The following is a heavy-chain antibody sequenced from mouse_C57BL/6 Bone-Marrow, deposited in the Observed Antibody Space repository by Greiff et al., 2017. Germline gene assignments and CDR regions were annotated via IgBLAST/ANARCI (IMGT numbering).Heavy chain of an antibody. CDR1: GFTFTDYY. D-gene: IGHD1-1*01. CDR2: IRNKANGYTT. Sequence: VKLMESGGGLVQPGGSLSLSCAASGFTFTDYYMSWVRQPPGKALEWLGFIRNKANGYTTEYSASVKGRFTISRDNSQSILYLQMNALRAEDSATYYCARFYYGSPYWYFDVWGTGTTVTVSS. CDR3: ARFYYGSPYWYFDV. V-gene: IGHV7-3*01. J-gene: IGHJ1*03.